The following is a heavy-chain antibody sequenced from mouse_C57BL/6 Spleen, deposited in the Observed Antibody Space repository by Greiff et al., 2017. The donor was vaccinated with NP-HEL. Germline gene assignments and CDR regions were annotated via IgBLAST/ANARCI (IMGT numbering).Heavy chain of an antibody. CDR1: GFSLTSYG. Sequence: VQRVESGPGLVQPSQSLSITCTVSGFSLTSYGVHWVRQSPGKGLEWLGVIWSGGSTDYNAAFISRLSISKDNSKSQVFFKMNSLQADDTAIYYCARPYYDYDGTFFDYWGQGTTLTVSS. J-gene: IGHJ2*01. CDR3: ARPYYDYDGTFFDY. V-gene: IGHV2-2*01. D-gene: IGHD2-4*01. CDR2: IWSGGST.